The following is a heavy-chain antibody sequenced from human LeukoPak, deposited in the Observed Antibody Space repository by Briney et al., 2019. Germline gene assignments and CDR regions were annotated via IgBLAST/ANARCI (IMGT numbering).Heavy chain of an antibody. Sequence: SVKVSCKASGGTFSSYAISWVRQAPGQGLEWMGRIISILGIANYAQKFQGRVTITADKSTSTAYMELSSLRSEDTAVYYCALSNCSGGSCYSGTSVYFDYWGQGTLVTVSS. D-gene: IGHD2-15*01. CDR1: GGTFSSYA. V-gene: IGHV1-69*04. CDR2: IISILGIA. CDR3: ALSNCSGGSCYSGTSVYFDY. J-gene: IGHJ4*02.